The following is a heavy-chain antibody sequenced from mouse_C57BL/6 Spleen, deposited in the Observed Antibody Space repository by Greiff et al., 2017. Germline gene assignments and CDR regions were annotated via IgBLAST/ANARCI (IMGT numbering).Heavy chain of an antibody. CDR3: ARTNSRYYPDY. CDR2: IDPKSGGT. J-gene: IGHJ2*01. Sequence: VKLQQPGAELVKPGASVKLSCKASGYTFTSYWMHWVKQRPGRGLEWIRRIDPKSGGTKYNEKFKSKATLTVDKPSSTAYMQLSSLTSEDSAVYYCARTNSRYYPDYWGQGTTLTVSS. CDR1: GYTFTSYW. V-gene: IGHV1-72*01.